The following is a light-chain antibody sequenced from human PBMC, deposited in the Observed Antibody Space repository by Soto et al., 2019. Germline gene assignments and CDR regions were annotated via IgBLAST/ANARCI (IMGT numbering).Light chain of an antibody. V-gene: IGKV1-9*01. CDR3: QQLFDSLIT. CDR1: QVISTS. CDR2: AAS. Sequence: DIQLTQSPSFLSPSIGESVNLTCRASQVISTSLAWYQVKPGKAPKLLIYAASTLEGGVPSRFSATVSGTEFSLTITSLQPEEWATDEGQQLFDSLITGGQGTRLEI. J-gene: IGKJ5*01.